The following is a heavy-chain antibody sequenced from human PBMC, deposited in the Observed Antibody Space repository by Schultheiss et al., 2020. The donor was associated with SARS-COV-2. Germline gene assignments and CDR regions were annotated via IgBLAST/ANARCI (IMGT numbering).Heavy chain of an antibody. V-gene: IGHV4-34*01. CDR1: GGSFSGYY. Sequence: SETLSLTCAVYGGSFSGYYWSWIRQPPGKGLEWIGEINHSGSTNYNPSLKSRVTISVDTSKNQFSLKVRSVTAADTAVYFCARVRGGATFEAFYGMDVWGQGTTVTVSS. J-gene: IGHJ6*02. CDR3: ARVRGGATFEAFYGMDV. CDR2: INHSGST. D-gene: IGHD3-3*01.